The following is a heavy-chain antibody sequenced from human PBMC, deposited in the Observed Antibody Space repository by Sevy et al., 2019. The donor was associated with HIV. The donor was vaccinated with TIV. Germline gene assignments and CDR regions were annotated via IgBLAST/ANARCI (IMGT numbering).Heavy chain of an antibody. V-gene: IGHV3-21*01. CDR2: ISSSSSYI. Sequence: GGSLRLSCAASGFTFSSYSMNWVRQAPGKGLEWVSSISSSSSYIYHADSVKGRFTISRDNAKNSLYLQMNSLRAEDTAVYYCARPPNYYGSVSYPFDYWGQGTLVTVSS. D-gene: IGHD3-10*01. J-gene: IGHJ4*02. CDR3: ARPPNYYGSVSYPFDY. CDR1: GFTFSSYS.